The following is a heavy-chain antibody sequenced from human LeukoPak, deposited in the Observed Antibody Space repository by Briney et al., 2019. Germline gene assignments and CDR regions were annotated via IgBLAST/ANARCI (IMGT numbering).Heavy chain of an antibody. D-gene: IGHD3-3*01. V-gene: IGHV3-11*01. Sequence: PGGSLRLSCAASGFTFSDYYMSWIRQAPGKGLEWVSYISSSGSTIYYADSVKGRFTISRDNAKTSLYLQMNSLRAEDTAVYYCAIDLPFWSCLLDYLGQGTLVTVSS. CDR1: GFTFSDYY. CDR2: ISSSGSTI. J-gene: IGHJ4*02. CDR3: AIDLPFWSCLLDY.